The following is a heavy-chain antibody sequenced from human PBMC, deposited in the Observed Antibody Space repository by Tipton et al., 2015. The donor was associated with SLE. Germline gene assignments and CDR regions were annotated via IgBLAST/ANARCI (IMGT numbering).Heavy chain of an antibody. J-gene: IGHJ6*03. CDR3: ARDGGAVDESYTYYMDV. Sequence: GLVKPSETLYLTCTVSGGSLSSYHWSWIRQPPGKGLEWVGYIYYSGNTYYSPSLKSRVTISVDTSKNQFSLKMRSVTAADTAVYYCARDGGAVDESYTYYMDVWGIRTTVTASS. D-gene: IGHD3-16*01. V-gene: IGHV4-59*13. CDR1: GGSLSSYH. CDR2: IYYSGNT.